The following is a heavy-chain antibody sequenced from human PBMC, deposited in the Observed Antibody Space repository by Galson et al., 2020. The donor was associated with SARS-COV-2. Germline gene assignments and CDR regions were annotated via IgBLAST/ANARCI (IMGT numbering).Heavy chain of an antibody. Sequence: QLGESLKISCAASGFTFSSYGMHWVRQAPGKGLEWVAVISYDGSNKYYADSVKGRFTISRDNSKNTLYLQMNSLRAEDTAVYYCAKEGGGSGSYYPLDYWGQGTLVTVSS. CDR2: ISYDGSNK. CDR1: GFTFSSYG. CDR3: AKEGGGSGSYYPLDY. D-gene: IGHD3-10*01. J-gene: IGHJ4*02. V-gene: IGHV3-30*18.